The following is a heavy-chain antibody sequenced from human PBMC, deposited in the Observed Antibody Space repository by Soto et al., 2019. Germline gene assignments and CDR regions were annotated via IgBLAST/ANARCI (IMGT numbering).Heavy chain of an antibody. CDR1: GGSINNYY. CDR2: IFYLGNT. V-gene: IGHV4-59*01. D-gene: IGHD2-21*02. CDR3: TRHDVVPVIGHGMAV. Sequence: QVQLQESGPGLVKPSETLFLTCTVSGGSINNYYWSWIRQPPGKGLEWIGYIFYLGNTIYNPSLNGRVTILVDTSRNQFSLKLTSVTAADTAVYYCTRHDVVPVIGHGMAVWGRGTTVTVSS. J-gene: IGHJ6*02.